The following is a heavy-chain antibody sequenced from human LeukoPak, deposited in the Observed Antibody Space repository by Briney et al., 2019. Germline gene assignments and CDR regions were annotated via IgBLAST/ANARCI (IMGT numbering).Heavy chain of an antibody. CDR3: ARVQKSRKSVASAVDC. D-gene: IGHD5-12*01. Sequence: GGSLRLSCAASGFTFSSYAMSWVRQAPGKGLEWVSAISGSGGSTYYADSVKGRFTISRDNSKNTLFLQMNSLRAEDTAVYYCARVQKSRKSVASAVDCWGQGTVVIVSS. CDR1: GFTFSSYA. CDR2: ISGSGGST. V-gene: IGHV3-23*01. J-gene: IGHJ4*02.